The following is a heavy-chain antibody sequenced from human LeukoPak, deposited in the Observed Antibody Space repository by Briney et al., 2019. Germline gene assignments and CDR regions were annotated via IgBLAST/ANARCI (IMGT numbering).Heavy chain of an antibody. CDR1: GFTFSSYS. V-gene: IGHV3-21*01. D-gene: IGHD1-7*01. J-gene: IGHJ4*02. Sequence: GGSLRLSCAVSGFTFSSYSMNWVRQAPGKGREWVSSISISISYIYYAASVKGRFTISRENAKNSLYLQMNSLRAEDTAVYYCARSNWNYVFDYWGQGTLVSVSS. CDR2: ISISISYI. CDR3: ARSNWNYVFDY.